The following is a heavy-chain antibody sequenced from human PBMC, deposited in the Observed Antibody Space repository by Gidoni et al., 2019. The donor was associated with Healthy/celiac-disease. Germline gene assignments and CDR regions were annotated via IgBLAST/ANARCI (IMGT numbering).Heavy chain of an antibody. D-gene: IGHD3-10*01. CDR3: ARARGITMVRGYYFDY. CDR2: IYYSGST. J-gene: IGHJ4*02. Sequence: QVQLQESGPGLVKPAETLSLTCTVSGGSISSYYWSWIRQPPGKGLEWIEYIYYSGSTNYNPSLKSRVTISVDTSKNQFSLKLSSVTAADTAVYYCARARGITMVRGYYFDYWGQGTLVTVSS. V-gene: IGHV4-59*08. CDR1: GGSISSYY.